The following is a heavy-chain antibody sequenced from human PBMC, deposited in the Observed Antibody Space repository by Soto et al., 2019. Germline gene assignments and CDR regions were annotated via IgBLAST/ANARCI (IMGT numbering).Heavy chain of an antibody. J-gene: IGHJ3*02. CDR3: TTGEGYYYDSSGYPLDAFDI. D-gene: IGHD3-22*01. V-gene: IGHV3-15*07. CDR2: IKSKTDGGTT. CDR1: GFTFSNAW. Sequence: GGSLRLSCAASGFTFSNAWMNWVRQAPGKGLEWVGRIKSKTDGGTTDYAAPVKGRFTISRDDSKNTLYLQMNSLKTEDTAVYYCTTGEGYYYDSSGYPLDAFDIWGQGTMVTVSS.